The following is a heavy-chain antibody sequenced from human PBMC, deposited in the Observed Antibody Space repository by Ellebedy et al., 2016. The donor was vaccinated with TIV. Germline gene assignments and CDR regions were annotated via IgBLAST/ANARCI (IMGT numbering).Heavy chain of an antibody. CDR3: AKDRRGTIAVAGDY. V-gene: IGHV3-23*01. CDR1: GFTFSSYA. Sequence: GESLKISCAASGFTFSSYAMTWVRQAPGKGLEWVSSILGSVDEPHYSDSVKGRFSISRDNSRQTVYLQMNSLRADDTAVYYCAKDRRGTIAVAGDYWGQGTLVTVS. CDR2: ILGSVDEP. D-gene: IGHD6-19*01. J-gene: IGHJ4*02.